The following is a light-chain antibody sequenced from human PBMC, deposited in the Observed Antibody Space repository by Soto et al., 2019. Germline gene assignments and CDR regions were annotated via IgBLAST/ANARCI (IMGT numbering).Light chain of an antibody. CDR2: GAS. CDR1: QSVSNN. CDR3: QQFNTWPET. V-gene: IGKV3-15*01. Sequence: EVEMTQSPATLSVSPGERATLSCRASQSVSNNLAWYQQKPGQAPRLLISGASTRATGIPARFSGSGSGTKFTITISSVQSEDFAVYYCQQFNTWPETFGPGTKVDFK. J-gene: IGKJ3*01.